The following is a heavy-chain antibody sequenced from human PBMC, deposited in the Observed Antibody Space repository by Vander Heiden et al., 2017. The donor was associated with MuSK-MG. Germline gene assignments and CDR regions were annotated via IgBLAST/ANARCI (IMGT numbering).Heavy chain of an antibody. CDR2: IYSGGST. J-gene: IGHJ5*02. CDR3: ARVGDSGSYFNWFDP. CDR1: GFTVSSNY. D-gene: IGHD1-26*01. V-gene: IGHV3-66*02. Sequence: EVQLVESGGGLVQPGGSLRRSCAASGFTVSSNYMSWVRQAPGKGLEWVSVIYSGGSTYYADSVKGRFTISRDNSKNTLYLQMNSLRAEDTAVYYCARVGDSGSYFNWFDPWGQGTLVTVSS.